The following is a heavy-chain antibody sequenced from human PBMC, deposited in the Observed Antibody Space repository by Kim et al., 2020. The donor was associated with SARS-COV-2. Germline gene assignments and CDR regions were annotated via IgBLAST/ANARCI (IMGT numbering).Heavy chain of an antibody. Sequence: SETLSLTCAVYGGSFSGYYWSWIRQPPGKGLEWIGEINHSGSTNYNPSLKSRVTISVDTSKNQFSLKLSSVTAADTAVYYCARARGRWLQLEVFDYWGQGTLVTVSS. CDR3: ARARGRWLQLEVFDY. CDR2: INHSGST. CDR1: GGSFSGYY. J-gene: IGHJ4*02. D-gene: IGHD1-1*01. V-gene: IGHV4-34*01.